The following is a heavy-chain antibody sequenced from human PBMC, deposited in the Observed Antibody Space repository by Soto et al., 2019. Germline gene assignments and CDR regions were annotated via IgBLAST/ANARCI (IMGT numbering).Heavy chain of an antibody. CDR1: GYTFTSYA. CDR2: INAGNGNT. Sequence: ASVKVSCKASGYTFTSYAMHWVRQAPGQRLEWMGWINAGNGNTKYSQKFQGRVTITRDTSASTAYMELSSLRSEDTAVYYCARARGVPAAISPRFDYWGQGTLVTVSS. CDR3: ARARGVPAAISPRFDY. D-gene: IGHD2-2*01. J-gene: IGHJ4*02. V-gene: IGHV1-3*01.